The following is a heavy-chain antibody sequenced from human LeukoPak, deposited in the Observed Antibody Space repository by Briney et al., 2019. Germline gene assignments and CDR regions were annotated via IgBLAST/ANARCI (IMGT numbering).Heavy chain of an antibody. CDR1: GYSFNNLW. V-gene: IGHV5-51*01. CDR3: ARRRSGTGDAFDI. CDR2: IYPYDSDT. J-gene: IGHJ3*02. D-gene: IGHD1-7*01. Sequence: GESLKISFKGSGYSFNNLWIGWVRQKPGKGLEWMGIIYPYDSDTRYGPSFQGQFTISADKSISTAYLQWSSLKASDTAMYYCARRRSGTGDAFDIWGQGTMVTVSS.